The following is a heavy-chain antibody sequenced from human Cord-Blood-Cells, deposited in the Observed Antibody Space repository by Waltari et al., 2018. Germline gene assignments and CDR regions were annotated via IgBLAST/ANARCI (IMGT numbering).Heavy chain of an antibody. CDR1: GGSFSSYA. CDR2: IIPIFSTA. D-gene: IGHD1-26*01. Sequence: QVQLVQSGAEVKKPGSSVKVSCKASGGSFSSYAIRWVRQAPGQGLEWMGGIIPIFSTANYAQKFQGRVTITADESTSTAYMELSSLRSEDTAVYYCARSMAATKNYYYGMDVWGQGTTVTVSS. J-gene: IGHJ6*02. CDR3: ARSMAATKNYYYGMDV. V-gene: IGHV1-69*01.